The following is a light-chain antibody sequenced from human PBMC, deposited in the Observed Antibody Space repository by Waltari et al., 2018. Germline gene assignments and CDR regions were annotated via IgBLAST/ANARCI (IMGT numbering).Light chain of an antibody. V-gene: IGLV2-14*01. Sequence: QSAPTQPASVSGSPGQSITISCTGTSSDVGFYDFVSWFHQPPGNAPKVMSYKVNNRPSGVSHRFSGSKSGNTASLTISGLQAEDEADYYCSSYTRRSYWVFGGGTQLTVL. CDR2: KVN. CDR3: SSYTRRSYWV. J-gene: IGLJ3*02. CDR1: SSDVGFYDF.